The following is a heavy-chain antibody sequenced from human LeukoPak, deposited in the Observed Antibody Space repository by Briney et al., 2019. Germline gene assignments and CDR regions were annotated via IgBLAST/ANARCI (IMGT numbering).Heavy chain of an antibody. V-gene: IGHV4-61*02. CDR1: GGSISSGRYY. Sequence: SETLSLTCNVSGGSISSGRYYWSWIRRPAGKGLEWIGRIFTSGSTNYNPSLKSRVTISLDTSKNQFSLKLSSVTAADTAVYYCATIAVAGHFDYWGQGTLVTVSS. D-gene: IGHD6-19*01. J-gene: IGHJ4*02. CDR3: ATIAVAGHFDY. CDR2: IFTSGST.